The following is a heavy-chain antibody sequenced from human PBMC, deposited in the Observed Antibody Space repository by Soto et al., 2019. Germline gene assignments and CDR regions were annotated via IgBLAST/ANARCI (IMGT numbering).Heavy chain of an antibody. CDR3: AKDRRITMVRGAGPGD. CDR2: ISYDGSNK. D-gene: IGHD3-10*01. V-gene: IGHV3-30-3*01. CDR1: GFTFSSYA. J-gene: IGHJ4*02. Sequence: GGSLRLSCAASGFTFSSYAMHWVRQAPGKGLGWVAVISYDGSNKYYADSVKGRFTISRDNSKNTLYLQMNSLRAEDTAVYYCAKDRRITMVRGAGPGDWGQGTLVTVSS.